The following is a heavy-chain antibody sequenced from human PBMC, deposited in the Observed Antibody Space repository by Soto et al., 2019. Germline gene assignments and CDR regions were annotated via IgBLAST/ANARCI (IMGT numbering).Heavy chain of an antibody. CDR3: AKDLRAGSGYDFDY. Sequence: EVQLLQSGGGLVQPGGSLRLSCAASGFTFTSYSMTWVRQTPGKGLEWVAAVNPGGYSTYYADSVKGRFTISRDNSNKTLYLQMNSLRAEDTAVCYCAKDLRAGSGYDFDYRDQGTLVTVAS. CDR2: VNPGGYST. D-gene: IGHD5-12*01. CDR1: GFTFTSYS. J-gene: IGHJ4*02. V-gene: IGHV3-23*01.